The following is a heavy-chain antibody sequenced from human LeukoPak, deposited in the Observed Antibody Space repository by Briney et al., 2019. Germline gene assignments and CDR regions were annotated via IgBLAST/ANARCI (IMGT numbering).Heavy chain of an antibody. Sequence: PGGSLRLSCAASGFTFSSYGMHWVRQAPGKGLERVAGIWYDGSNKYYAGSVKGRFTISRDNSKNTLYLQMNSLRAEDTAVYYCARDQGYCSSTSCYVRYYYYYGMDVWGKGTTVTVSS. CDR3: ARDQGYCSSTSCYVRYYYYYGMDV. CDR1: GFTFSSYG. D-gene: IGHD2-2*01. CDR2: IWYDGSNK. J-gene: IGHJ6*04. V-gene: IGHV3-33*01.